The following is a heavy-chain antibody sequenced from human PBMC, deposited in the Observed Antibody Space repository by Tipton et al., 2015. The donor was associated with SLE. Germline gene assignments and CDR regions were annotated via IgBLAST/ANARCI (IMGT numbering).Heavy chain of an antibody. D-gene: IGHD2-15*01. CDR3: ARARGILRGSGWYLEL. Sequence: RSLRLSCVASGFRSPFTDYGMYWVRQTPGKGLEWVAVIWHDGSNKNYVDSTKGRFIISKDDSKSTLYLQMNSLTVDDTGLYFCARARGILRGSGWYLELWGRGTLVTVSS. CDR2: IWHDGSNK. V-gene: IGHV3-33*07. CDR1: GFRSPFTDYG. J-gene: IGHJ2*01.